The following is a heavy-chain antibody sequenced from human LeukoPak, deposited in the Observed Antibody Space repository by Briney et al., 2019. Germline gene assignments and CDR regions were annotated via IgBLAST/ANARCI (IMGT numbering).Heavy chain of an antibody. CDR3: ARGSQNYYNPFDN. J-gene: IGHJ4*02. CDR2: IHSSGST. D-gene: IGHD3-10*01. CDR1: GGSISGSISGTY. Sequence: SETLPLTCTVSGGSISGSISGTYWSWVRQPAGKELEWIGRIHSSGSTKYNPSLKSRVTMSVDTSKNQLFLRLTSVTAADTALYYCARGSQNYYNPFDNWGQGTLVTVSS. V-gene: IGHV4-4*07.